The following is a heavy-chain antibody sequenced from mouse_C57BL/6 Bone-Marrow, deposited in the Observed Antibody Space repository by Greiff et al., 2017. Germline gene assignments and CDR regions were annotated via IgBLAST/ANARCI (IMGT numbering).Heavy chain of an antibody. Sequence: DVKLVESGGGLVQPGGSLKLSCAASGFTFSDYYMYWVRQTPEKRLEWVAYISTGGGSTYYPATVKGRFTISRDNAKNTLYLQMRRRKSEDTAMYYCASSSDYGLYYAMDYWGQGTSVTVSS. D-gene: IGHD2-13*01. J-gene: IGHJ4*01. V-gene: IGHV5-12*01. CDR3: ASSSDYGLYYAMDY. CDR2: ISTGGGST. CDR1: GFTFSDYY.